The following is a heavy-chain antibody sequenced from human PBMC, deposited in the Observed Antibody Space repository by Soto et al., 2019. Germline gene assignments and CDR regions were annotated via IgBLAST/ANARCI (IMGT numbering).Heavy chain of an antibody. V-gene: IGHV4-34*01. CDR1: GGSFSGYY. CDR2: IHHSGSI. CDR3: SRGGDAYKIGYY. Sequence: PSETLSLTCAVYGGSFSGYYWTWIRQPPGKGLEWIGEIHHSGSINYNPSFKSRATISVDTSKNQFSLNLISVTAADTAVYYCSRGGDAYKIGYYWGRGTLVTVSS. J-gene: IGHJ4*02. D-gene: IGHD1-1*01.